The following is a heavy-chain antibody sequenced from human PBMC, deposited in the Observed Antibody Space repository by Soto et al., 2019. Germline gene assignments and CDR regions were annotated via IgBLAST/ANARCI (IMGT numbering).Heavy chain of an antibody. Sequence: LSLTCTVSGGSITSSYWSWIRRPPGKGLEWIAYIYDTGISGYTPSTSYNPSLKSRVTMSVDTSKSQFSLKLTSVTAADTAVYYCARGEDAFFYYGLGVWGQGITVTVSS. CDR1: GGSITSSY. J-gene: IGHJ6*02. V-gene: IGHV4-59*01. CDR2: IYDTGISGYTPST. CDR3: ARGEDAFFYYGLGV.